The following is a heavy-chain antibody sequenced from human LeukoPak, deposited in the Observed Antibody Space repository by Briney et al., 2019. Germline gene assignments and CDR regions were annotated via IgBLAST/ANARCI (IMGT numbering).Heavy chain of an antibody. CDR1: GFTFSSYA. V-gene: IGHV3-30*14. J-gene: IGHJ3*02. CDR2: ISYDGSNK. CDR3: ARGSVRAFDI. Sequence: GGSLGLSCAASGFTFSSYAMHWVRQAPGKGLEWVAVISYDGSNKYYADSVRGRFSISRDTSKNTLYLQMNSLRAEDTAVYYCARGSVRAFDIWGQGTMVTVSS. D-gene: IGHD1-26*01.